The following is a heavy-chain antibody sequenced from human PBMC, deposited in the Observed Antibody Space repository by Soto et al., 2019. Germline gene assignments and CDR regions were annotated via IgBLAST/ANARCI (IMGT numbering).Heavy chain of an antibody. J-gene: IGHJ4*02. V-gene: IGHV3-74*01. CDR1: GFTFSSYW. CDR3: ARVSEMAPILVDY. CDR2: INSDGSST. D-gene: IGHD5-12*01. Sequence: EVQLVESGGGVVQTGGSLRLSCAVSGFTFSSYWMHWVRQAPGKGLVWVSRINSDGSSTSYADSVKGRFTIFRDNAKNTLYLQMNSLRAEDTAVYYCARVSEMAPILVDYWGQGTLVIVSS.